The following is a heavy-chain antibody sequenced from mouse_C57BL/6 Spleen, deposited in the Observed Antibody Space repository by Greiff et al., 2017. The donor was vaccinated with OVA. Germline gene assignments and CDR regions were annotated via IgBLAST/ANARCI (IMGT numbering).Heavy chain of an antibody. CDR3: AREDYGNYEGFAY. CDR2: INPSTGGT. J-gene: IGHJ3*01. D-gene: IGHD2-1*01. V-gene: IGHV1-42*01. Sequence: VQLQQSGPELVKPGASVKISCKASGYSFTGYYMNWVKQSPEKSLEWIGEINPSTGGTTYNQKFKAKATLTVDKSSSTAYMQLKSLTSEDSAVYYGAREDYGNYEGFAYWGQGTLVTVSA. CDR1: GYSFTGYY.